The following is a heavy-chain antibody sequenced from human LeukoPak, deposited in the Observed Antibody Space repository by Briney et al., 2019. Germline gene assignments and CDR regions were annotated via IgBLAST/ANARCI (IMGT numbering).Heavy chain of an antibody. CDR3: ARGTVMSEMATMFDY. CDR1: GGSISSGGYS. Sequence: SETLSLTCAVSGGSISSGGYSWSWIRQPPGKGLEWIGYIYHSGSTYYNPSLKSRVTISVDRSKNQFSLKLSSVTAADTAVYYCARGTVMSEMATMFDYWGQGTLVTVSS. CDR2: IYHSGST. J-gene: IGHJ4*02. V-gene: IGHV4-30-2*01. D-gene: IGHD5-24*01.